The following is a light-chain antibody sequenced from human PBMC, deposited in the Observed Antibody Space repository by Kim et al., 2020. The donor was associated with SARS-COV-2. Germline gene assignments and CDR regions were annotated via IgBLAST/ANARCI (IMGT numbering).Light chain of an antibody. V-gene: IGLV1-47*01. Sequence: QSVLTQPPSASGTPGQTVSISCSGSGSNIGSNYVYWYQQLPGTAPKLLIYRNSQRPSGVTDRFSGSKSGTSASLAISGLRSEDEADYYCGAWDDSLSAWVFGGGTKLTVL. CDR2: RNS. CDR1: GSNIGSNY. J-gene: IGLJ3*02. CDR3: GAWDDSLSAWV.